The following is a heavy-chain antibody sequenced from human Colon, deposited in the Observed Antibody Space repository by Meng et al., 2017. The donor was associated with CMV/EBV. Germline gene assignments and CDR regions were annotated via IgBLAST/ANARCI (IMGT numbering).Heavy chain of an antibody. CDR1: GFALSDYY. D-gene: IGHD1/OR15-1a*01. CDR2: IGNGYSGSAI. V-gene: IGHV3-11*01. J-gene: IGHJ6*02. Sequence: GESLKISCTGSGFALSDYYMVWMRQAPGRGLECILYIGNGYSGSAIYYADSVKGRFTVSRDNAKNSLYLQMNSLRAEDTAVYYCARDWLNKAMDVWGQGTTVTVSS. CDR3: ARDWLNKAMDV.